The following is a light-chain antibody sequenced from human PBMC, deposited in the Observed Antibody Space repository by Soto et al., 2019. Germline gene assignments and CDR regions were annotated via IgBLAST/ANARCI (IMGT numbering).Light chain of an antibody. V-gene: IGKV3-15*01. CDR3: HQYHNWWP. CDR1: QNIYSN. Sequence: IVMTQSPATLSVSPGERATLSCRASQNIYSNVAWYQQRPGQAPSLLIYRASTRATGIPARFSGSGSGTEFTLTISSLQSEDFTVYSCHQYHNWWPFGQGTKVDIK. CDR2: RAS. J-gene: IGKJ1*01.